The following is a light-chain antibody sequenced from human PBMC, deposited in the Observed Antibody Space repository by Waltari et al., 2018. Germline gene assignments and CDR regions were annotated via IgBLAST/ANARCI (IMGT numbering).Light chain of an antibody. J-gene: IGKJ5*01. CDR2: DAS. CDR1: QSVSSY. V-gene: IGKV3-11*01. CDR3: QQRSNWPPSIT. Sequence: EIVLTESPATLSLSPGDRATLSCRASQSVSSYLAWYQQKPGQAPRLLIYDASNRATGIPARFSGSGSGTDFTLTISSLEPEDFSVYYCQQRSNWPPSITFGQGTRLESK.